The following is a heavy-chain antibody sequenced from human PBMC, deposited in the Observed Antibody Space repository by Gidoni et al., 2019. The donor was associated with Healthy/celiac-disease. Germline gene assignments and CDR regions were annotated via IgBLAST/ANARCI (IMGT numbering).Heavy chain of an antibody. Sequence: EVQLVESGGGLVQPGGSLRLSCAASGFTVSSNNMSWVRQAPGKGLEWVSVIYSGGSTYYADSVKGRFTISRHNSKNTLYLKMNSLRAEDTAVYYCARGWSELWFGAIGNPGFYFDYWGQGTLVTVSS. CDR3: ARGWSELWFGAIGNPGFYFDY. V-gene: IGHV3-53*04. CDR1: GFTVSSNN. J-gene: IGHJ4*02. D-gene: IGHD3-10*01. CDR2: IYSGGST.